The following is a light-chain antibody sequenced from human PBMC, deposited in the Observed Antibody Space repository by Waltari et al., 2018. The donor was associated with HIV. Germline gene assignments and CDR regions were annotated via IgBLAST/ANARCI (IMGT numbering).Light chain of an antibody. J-gene: IGLJ3*02. CDR3: LLSYSGASWV. CDR1: TGAVTSGHY. CDR2: DTR. Sequence: QAVVTQEPSLTVSPGGTVTLTCGSSTGAVTSGHYPYWFQQKPGQAPPTLIFDTRDKHSWTPARFSGSLLGGKAALTLSGAQPEDEAEYYCLLSYSGASWVFGGGTKVTVL. V-gene: IGLV7-46*01.